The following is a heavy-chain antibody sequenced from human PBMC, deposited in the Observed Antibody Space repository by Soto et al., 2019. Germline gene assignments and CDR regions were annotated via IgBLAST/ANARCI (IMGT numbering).Heavy chain of an antibody. CDR2: ITTSGGNT. V-gene: IGHV3-23*01. CDR3: AGRYCTNSVRYTSYYYSIDV. Sequence: EVQLLESGGGLVQPGGSLRLSCAACGFTFSTYAMSWVRQAPGKGLEWVSTITTSGGNTYYADSVQGRFTISRDNSKDALYLQMTRLGAEDTAVYYCAGRYCTNSVRYTSYYYSIDVLRERTTVSVAS. J-gene: IGHJ6*03. CDR1: GFTFSTYA. D-gene: IGHD2-8*01.